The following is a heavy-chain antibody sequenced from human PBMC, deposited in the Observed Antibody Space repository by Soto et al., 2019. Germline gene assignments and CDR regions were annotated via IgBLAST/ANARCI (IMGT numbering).Heavy chain of an antibody. CDR3: ARGWGRIFDY. CDR2: INHSGST. V-gene: IGHV4-34*01. Sequence: QVQLQQWGAGLLKPSETLSLTCAVYGGSFSGYYWSWIRQPPGQGLEWIGEINHSGSTNYNPSLKSGVTISEDTSKNQFSLTLSSVTAADTAVYYCARGWGRIFDYWGQGTLVTVSS. J-gene: IGHJ4*02. CDR1: GGSFSGYY. D-gene: IGHD7-27*01.